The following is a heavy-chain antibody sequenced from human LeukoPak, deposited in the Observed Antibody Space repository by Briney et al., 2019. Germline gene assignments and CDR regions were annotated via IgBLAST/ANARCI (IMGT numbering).Heavy chain of an antibody. CDR3: ARRYYDSSSYGFDY. J-gene: IGHJ4*02. D-gene: IGHD3-22*01. Sequence: GGSLRLSCAASGFTFSSYAMSWVRQAPGKGLEWVSAITGSGGTTYYSDSVKGRFTISRDNSKNTLYLQMNSLRAEDTAVYYCARRYYDSSSYGFDYWGQGTLVTVSS. CDR2: ITGSGGTT. V-gene: IGHV3-23*01. CDR1: GFTFSSYA.